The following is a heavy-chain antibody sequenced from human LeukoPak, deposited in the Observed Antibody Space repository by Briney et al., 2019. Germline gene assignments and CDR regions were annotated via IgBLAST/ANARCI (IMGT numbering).Heavy chain of an antibody. CDR3: AKAARDYDFWSGYYPNYYYYYYMDV. Sequence: GGSLRLSCASSGFIFSDYYMSWIRRAPGKGLEWVAFIRYDGSNKYYADSVKGRFTISRDNSKNTLYLQMNSLRAEDTAVYYCAKAARDYDFWSGYYPNYYYYYYMDVWGKGTTVTVSS. CDR1: GFIFSDYY. J-gene: IGHJ6*03. CDR2: IRYDGSNK. D-gene: IGHD3-3*01. V-gene: IGHV3-30*02.